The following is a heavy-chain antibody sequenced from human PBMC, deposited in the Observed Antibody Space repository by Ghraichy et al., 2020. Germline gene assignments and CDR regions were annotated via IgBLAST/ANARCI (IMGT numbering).Heavy chain of an antibody. CDR2: IYHNGNT. D-gene: IGHD2-15*01. J-gene: IGHJ5*02. Sequence: PETLSLTCAVSGYSISSGYYWGWIRQPPGKGLEWIGSIYHNGNTYYNPSLKSRVTISVDTSKNQFSLKLSSVTAADTAVYYCAREISRSPNWFDPWGQGTLVTVSS. CDR1: GYSISSGYY. CDR3: AREISRSPNWFDP. V-gene: IGHV4-38-2*02.